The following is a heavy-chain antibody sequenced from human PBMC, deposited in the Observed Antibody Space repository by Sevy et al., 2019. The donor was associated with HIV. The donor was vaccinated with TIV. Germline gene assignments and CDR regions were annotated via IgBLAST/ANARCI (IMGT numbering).Heavy chain of an antibody. D-gene: IGHD3-9*01. CDR2: ISWDGGST. CDR1: GFTFDDYA. J-gene: IGHJ6*02. CDR3: ANDVRHFDWLSDSYYYYGMDV. V-gene: IGHV3-43D*03. Sequence: LSLTCAASGFTFDDYAMHWVRQAPGKGLEWVSLISWDGGSTYYADSVKGRFTISRDNSKNSLYLQMNSLRAEDTALYYCANDVRHFDWLSDSYYYYGMDVWGQGTTVTVSS.